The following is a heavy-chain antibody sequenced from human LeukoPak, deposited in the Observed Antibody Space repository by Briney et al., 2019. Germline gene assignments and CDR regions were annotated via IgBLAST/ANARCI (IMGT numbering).Heavy chain of an antibody. J-gene: IGHJ5*02. Sequence: TGGSLRLSCAASGFTFSSYAMHWVRQAPGKGLEWVAVISYDGSNKYYADSVKGRFTISRDNSKNTLYLQMNTLRAEDTAVYYCARGNYGDYAWGQGTLVTVSS. D-gene: IGHD4-17*01. CDR1: GFTFSSYA. CDR2: ISYDGSNK. CDR3: ARGNYGDYA. V-gene: IGHV3-30-3*01.